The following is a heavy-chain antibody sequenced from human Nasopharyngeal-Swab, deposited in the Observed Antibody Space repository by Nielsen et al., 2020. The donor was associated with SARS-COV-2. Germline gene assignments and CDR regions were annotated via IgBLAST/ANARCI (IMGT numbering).Heavy chain of an antibody. Sequence: SVKVSCKDSGYAFTGYYMHWVRQDPGQGLEWVGRINPNSGGTNYAQKFQGRVTMTRDTSISTAYMELSRLRSDDTAVYYCARYYYDSSGYTYYFDYWGQGTLVTVSS. D-gene: IGHD3-22*01. CDR3: ARYYYDSSGYTYYFDY. CDR1: GYAFTGYY. CDR2: INPNSGGT. V-gene: IGHV1-2*06. J-gene: IGHJ4*02.